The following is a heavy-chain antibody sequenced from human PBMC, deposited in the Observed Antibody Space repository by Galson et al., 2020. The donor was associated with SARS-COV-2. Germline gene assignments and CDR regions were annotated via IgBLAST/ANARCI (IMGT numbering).Heavy chain of an antibody. CDR2: IIPIFGTA. CDR1: GGTFSSYA. Sequence: KISCKASGGTFSSYAISWVRQAPGQGLEWMGGIIPIFGTANYAQKFQGRVTITADESTSTAYMELSSLRSEDTAVYYCARDRGYYDILTGGRSVAFDIWGQGTMVTVSS. CDR3: ARDRGYYDILTGGRSVAFDI. V-gene: IGHV1-69*01. D-gene: IGHD3-9*01. J-gene: IGHJ3*02.